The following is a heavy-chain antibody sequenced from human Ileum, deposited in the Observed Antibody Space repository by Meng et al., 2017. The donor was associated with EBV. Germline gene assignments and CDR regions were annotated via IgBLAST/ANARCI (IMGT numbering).Heavy chain of an antibody. CDR2: IPHRGSS. CDR3: LRGSGGSV. J-gene: IGHJ1*01. CDR1: GDSITNHNW. V-gene: IGHV4-4*02. Sequence: QVWLRRSGPARAQPSGTLALPCAGSGDSITNHNWWAWARQPPGKGLEWIGKIPHRGSSAYNPSLKSRVSMSIAKSKNQFSLKLTSVTAADTAVYHCLRGSGGSVWGQGTLVTVSS. D-gene: IGHD3-10*01.